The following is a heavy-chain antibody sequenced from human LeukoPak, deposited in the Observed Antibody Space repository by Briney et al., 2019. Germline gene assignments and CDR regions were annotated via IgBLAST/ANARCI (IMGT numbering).Heavy chain of an antibody. CDR3: ARDSGSVGYTYEY. D-gene: IGHD5-24*01. V-gene: IGHV3-48*02. CDR1: GFTFSRHS. Sequence: PGGSLRLSCSASGFTFSRHSMNCVRQAPGKGLEWVSYISSGSTTIYYADSVRGRFTISRDNAKNSLYLQMNSLRDEDTAVYYCARDSGSVGYTYEYWGQGTLVTVSS. CDR2: ISSGSTTI. J-gene: IGHJ4*02.